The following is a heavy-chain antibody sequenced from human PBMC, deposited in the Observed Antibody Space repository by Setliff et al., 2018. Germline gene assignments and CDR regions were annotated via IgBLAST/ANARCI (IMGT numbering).Heavy chain of an antibody. V-gene: IGHV4-59*10. CDR2: IYSNENT. CDR3: ARSMIQRNYYCGLDV. Sequence: SETLSLTCAVYDGSFSDYYWNWVRQPAGKGLEWIGRIYSNENTNYNPSLKSRVTMSIDTSKNQLSLKLSSVTAADTAVYYCARSMIQRNYYCGLDVWGQGTTVTVSS. D-gene: IGHD3-16*01. CDR1: DGSFSDYY. J-gene: IGHJ6*02.